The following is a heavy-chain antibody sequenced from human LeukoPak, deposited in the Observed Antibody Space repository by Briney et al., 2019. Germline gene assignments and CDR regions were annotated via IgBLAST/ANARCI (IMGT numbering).Heavy chain of an antibody. CDR2: ISGSGGST. CDR3: ARAGRYYYDSSGYFH. CDR1: GFTFSSYA. J-gene: IGHJ4*02. D-gene: IGHD3-22*01. Sequence: GGSLRLSCAASGFTFSSYAMSWVRQAPGKGLEWVSAISGSGGSTYYADSVKGRFTISRDNSKNTLYLQMNSLRAEDTAVYYCARAGRYYYDSSGYFHWGQGTLVTVSS. V-gene: IGHV3-23*01.